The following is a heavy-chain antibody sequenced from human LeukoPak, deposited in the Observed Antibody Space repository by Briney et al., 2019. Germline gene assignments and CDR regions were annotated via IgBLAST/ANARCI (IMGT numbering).Heavy chain of an antibody. CDR1: GFTFDDYG. Sequence: PGGSLRLSCAASGFTFDDYGMNWVRQAPGKGLEWVSGINWNSGSTSYADSVKGRFTISRDNAKSSLYLQMNSLRDEDTAVYYCARDRYGDYVFDYWGQGTLVTVSS. J-gene: IGHJ4*02. CDR3: ARDRYGDYVFDY. D-gene: IGHD4-17*01. V-gene: IGHV3-20*04. CDR2: INWNSGST.